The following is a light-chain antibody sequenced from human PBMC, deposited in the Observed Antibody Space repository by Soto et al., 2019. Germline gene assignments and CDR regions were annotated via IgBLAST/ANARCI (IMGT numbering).Light chain of an antibody. J-gene: IGKJ1*01. CDR3: QQYGNSRT. Sequence: IVLTQSPGTLSVSPGEGVTLSCRASQSVVNNYLAWYQQKPGQALRLLIYGASSRATGIPDRITGSGSGTDFTLTISRLEPEDFAVYYCQQYGNSRTFGQGTKVEIK. CDR2: GAS. V-gene: IGKV3-20*01. CDR1: QSVVNNY.